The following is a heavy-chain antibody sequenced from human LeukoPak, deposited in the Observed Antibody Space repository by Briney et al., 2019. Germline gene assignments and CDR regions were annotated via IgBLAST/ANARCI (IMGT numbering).Heavy chain of an antibody. CDR2: IYTGETT. Sequence: GGSLRLSCAASGFIVSSSYMTWVCQAPGKGLEWVSIIYTGETTYYADSVKGRFTISKDNSKNTIYLQMNSLRAEDTAVYYCARDPSTTVGVAFDIWGQGTVVTVSS. V-gene: IGHV3-53*01. CDR3: ARDPSTTVGVAFDI. J-gene: IGHJ3*02. D-gene: IGHD4-23*01. CDR1: GFIVSSSY.